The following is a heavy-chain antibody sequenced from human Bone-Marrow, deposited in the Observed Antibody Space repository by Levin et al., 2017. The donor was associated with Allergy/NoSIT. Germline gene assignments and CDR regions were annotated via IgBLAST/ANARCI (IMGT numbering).Heavy chain of an antibody. Sequence: SCSASGFTFSSYAMHWVRQAPGKGLEYVSAISSNGGSTYYADSVKGRFTISRDSSKSTLYLQMSSLRAEDTAVYYCVKGGYSSSWYYFDYWGQGTLVTVSS. V-gene: IGHV3-64D*06. CDR2: ISSNGGST. CDR3: VKGGYSSSWYYFDY. CDR1: GFTFSSYA. J-gene: IGHJ4*02. D-gene: IGHD6-13*01.